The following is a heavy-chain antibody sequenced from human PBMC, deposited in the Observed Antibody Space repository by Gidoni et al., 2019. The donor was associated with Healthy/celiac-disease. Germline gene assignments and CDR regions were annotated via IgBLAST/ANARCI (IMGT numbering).Heavy chain of an antibody. J-gene: IGHJ5*01. CDR1: GFTFSDHY. Sequence: EVQLVESGGGVVQPGGSLRLSCAASGFTFSDHYMGWVRQATGKGLAWVVRTRNRANSFTTEDAASVKGRFAISRDDSKNSLYLQMSSLKTEDTAVYYCARSTTGASRWFDSWGQGTLVTVSS. D-gene: IGHD4-17*01. V-gene: IGHV3-72*01. CDR2: TRNRANSFTT. CDR3: ARSTTGASRWFDS.